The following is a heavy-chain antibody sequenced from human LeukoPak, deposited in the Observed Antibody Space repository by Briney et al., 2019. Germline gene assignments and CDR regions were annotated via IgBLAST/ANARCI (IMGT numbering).Heavy chain of an antibody. Sequence: GGSLRLSCAASGFTFSSYGMHWVRQAPGKGLEWVAVISYDVSNKYYADSVKGRFTVSRDNSKNTLYLQMNSLRAEDTAVYYCAKDNNYYDSSGYPTNFDYWGQGTLVTVSS. V-gene: IGHV3-30*18. CDR3: AKDNNYYDSSGYPTNFDY. J-gene: IGHJ4*02. CDR1: GFTFSSYG. CDR2: ISYDVSNK. D-gene: IGHD3-22*01.